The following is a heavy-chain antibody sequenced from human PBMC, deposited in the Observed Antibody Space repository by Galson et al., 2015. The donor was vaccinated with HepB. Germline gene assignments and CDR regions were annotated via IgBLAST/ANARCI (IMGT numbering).Heavy chain of an antibody. CDR1: GYTFTSYG. V-gene: IGHV1-18*01. CDR2: ISAYNGNT. D-gene: IGHD3-10*01. Sequence: SVKVSCKASGYTFTSYGISWVRQAPGQGLEWMGWISAYNGNTNYAQKLQGRVTMTTDTSTSTAYMELRSLRSDDTAVYYCARGPYYYGSGSYSPLYYYYYMDVWGKGTTVTVSS. J-gene: IGHJ6*03. CDR3: ARGPYYYGSGSYSPLYYYYYMDV.